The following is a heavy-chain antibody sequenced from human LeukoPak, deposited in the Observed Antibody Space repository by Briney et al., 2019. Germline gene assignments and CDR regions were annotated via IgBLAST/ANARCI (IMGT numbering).Heavy chain of an antibody. CDR2: INPSGGST. J-gene: IGHJ4*02. CDR1: GYTFTSYY. D-gene: IGHD3-10*01. V-gene: IGHV1-46*01. Sequence: ASVKVSCKASGYTFTSYYMHWVRQAPGQGLKWMGIINPSGGSTSYAQKFQGRVTMTRDTSTSTVYMELSSLRSEDTAVYYCARDGEWFGEPSGYDYWGQGTLVTVSS. CDR3: ARDGEWFGEPSGYDY.